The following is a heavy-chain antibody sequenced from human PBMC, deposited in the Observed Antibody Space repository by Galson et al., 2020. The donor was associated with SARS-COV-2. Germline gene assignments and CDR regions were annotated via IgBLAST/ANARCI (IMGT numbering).Heavy chain of an antibody. CDR3: ARRAGTYSGWYFDL. D-gene: IGHD1-26*01. J-gene: IGHJ2*01. Sequence: GESLKISCKGSGYSFASYWIVWVRQMPGKGLEWMGITYPGDSDTKYSPSFQGQVTISADTSISTAYLQWSSLKASDTAMYYCARRAGTYSGWYFDLWGRGTLVTVSS. V-gene: IGHV5-51*01. CDR1: GYSFASYW. CDR2: TYPGDSDT.